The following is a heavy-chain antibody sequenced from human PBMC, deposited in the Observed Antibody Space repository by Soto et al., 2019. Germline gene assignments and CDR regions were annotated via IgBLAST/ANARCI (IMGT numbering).Heavy chain of an antibody. CDR3: VRTAREGAVAPHWFDR. V-gene: IGHV4-30-4*01. Sequence: SETLSLTCTVSGASIRSTDYYWSWIRQAPGKGLEWIGYVYYTGSTYYNPSLMSRLTTSVDTSKNQFSLKLTSVTAAETAVYYCVRTAREGAVAPHWFDRWGQGTQVTVSS. CDR2: VYYTGST. D-gene: IGHD2-21*02. J-gene: IGHJ5*02. CDR1: GASIRSTDYY.